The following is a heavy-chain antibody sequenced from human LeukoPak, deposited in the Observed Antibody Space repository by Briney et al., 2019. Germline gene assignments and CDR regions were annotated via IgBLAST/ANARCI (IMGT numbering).Heavy chain of an antibody. D-gene: IGHD3-10*01. CDR1: DYSISSGYGYY. J-gene: IGHJ4*02. CDR3: ARHDYGSGSYYPYYFDY. CDR2: IYHSGIT. V-gene: IGHV4-39*01. Sequence: SETLSLTCTVSDYSISSGYGYYWGWIRQPPGKGLEWIGNIYHSGITYYNHFNSSLKSRVTISVDTSKNQFSLKLSSVTAADTAVYYCARHDYGSGSYYPYYFDYWGQGTLVTVSS.